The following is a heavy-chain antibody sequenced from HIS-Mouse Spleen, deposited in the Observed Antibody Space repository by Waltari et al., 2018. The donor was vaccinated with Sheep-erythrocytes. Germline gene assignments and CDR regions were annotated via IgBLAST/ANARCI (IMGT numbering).Heavy chain of an antibody. V-gene: IGHV3-15*01. CDR2: IKSKTDGGTT. D-gene: IGHD4-17*01. J-gene: IGHJ4*02. CDR3: TTAGGDYEEDYFDY. CDR1: GFTFSNAW. Sequence: EVQLVESGGGLVKPGGSLRLSCAASGFTFSNAWMSWVRQALGKGLEWVGRIKSKTDGGTTDYAAPVKGRFTISRDDSKNTLYLQMNSLKTEDTAVYYCTTAGGDYEEDYFDYWGQGTLVTVSS.